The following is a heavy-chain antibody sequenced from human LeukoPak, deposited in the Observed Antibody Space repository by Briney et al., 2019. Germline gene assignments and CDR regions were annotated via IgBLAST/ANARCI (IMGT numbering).Heavy chain of an antibody. Sequence: PSETLSLTCAVYGGSFSGYYWSWIRQPPGKGLEWIGEINHSGSTNYNPSLKSRVTISVDTSKNQFSLKLSSVTAADTAVYYCARNLAGHFGGFYFDDWGQGTLVPVSS. J-gene: IGHJ4*02. CDR3: ARNLAGHFGGFYFDD. D-gene: IGHD2-21*01. CDR2: INHSGST. CDR1: GGSFSGYY. V-gene: IGHV4-34*01.